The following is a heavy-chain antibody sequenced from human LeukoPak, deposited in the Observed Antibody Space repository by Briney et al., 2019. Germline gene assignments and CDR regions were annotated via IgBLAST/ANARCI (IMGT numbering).Heavy chain of an antibody. CDR1: GYTFTSYD. CDR2: ISAYNGNT. V-gene: IGHV1-18*01. J-gene: IGHJ4*02. Sequence: ASVKVSCKASGYTFTSYDINWVRQATGQGLEWMGWISAYNGNTNYAQKLQGRVTMTTDTSTSTAYMELRSLRSDDTAVYYCASSLRGVVVPAALDYWGQGTLVTVSS. CDR3: ASSLRGVVVPAALDY. D-gene: IGHD2-2*01.